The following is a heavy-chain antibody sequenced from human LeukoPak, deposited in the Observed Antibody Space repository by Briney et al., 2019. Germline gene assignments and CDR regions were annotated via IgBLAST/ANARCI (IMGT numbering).Heavy chain of an antibody. J-gene: IGHJ6*03. D-gene: IGHD3-22*01. CDR3: TRGSIAYYYMDV. Sequence: PSETLSLTCAVYGGSFSGYYWSWIRQPPGKGLEWIGEINHSGSTNYNPSLKSQVTMSVDTSKNQFSLKLSSVTAADAAVYYCTRGSIAYYYMDVWGKGTRVTISS. CDR1: GGSFSGYY. CDR2: INHSGST. V-gene: IGHV4-34*01.